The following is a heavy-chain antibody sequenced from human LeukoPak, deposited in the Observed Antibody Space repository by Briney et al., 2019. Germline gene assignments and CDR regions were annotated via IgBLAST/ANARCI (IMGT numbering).Heavy chain of an antibody. J-gene: IGHJ5*02. CDR3: ARHPAARNWFDP. CDR2: IHYSGTT. Sequence: SETLSLTCTVSGGSITNGDFYWDWIRQPPGKELEWIGNIHYSGTTYYKPSLRGRVTMCVDTSRNQFSLKLNFVNVADTALYYCARHPAARNWFDPWGQGVLVTVSS. CDR1: GGSITNGDFY. V-gene: IGHV4-39*01. D-gene: IGHD6-25*01.